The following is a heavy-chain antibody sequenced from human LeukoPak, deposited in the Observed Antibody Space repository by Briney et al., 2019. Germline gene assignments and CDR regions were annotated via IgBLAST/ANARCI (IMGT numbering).Heavy chain of an antibody. CDR1: GFTFSSYP. Sequence: GGSLRLSCAASGFTFSSYPMHWVRQAPGKGLEWVAVISYDGSHKYYADSVKGRFTISRDNSKNTLYLQMNSLRAEDTAVYYCAKERAVAGRYYFDYWGQGTLVTVSS. CDR3: AKERAVAGRYYFDY. CDR2: ISYDGSHK. J-gene: IGHJ4*02. D-gene: IGHD6-19*01. V-gene: IGHV3-30*04.